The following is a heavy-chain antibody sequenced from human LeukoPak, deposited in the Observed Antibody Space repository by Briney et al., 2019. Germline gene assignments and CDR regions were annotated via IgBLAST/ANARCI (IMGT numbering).Heavy chain of an antibody. Sequence: GGSLRLSCAASGFTFSSYSMNWVRQAPGKGLEWVSSISSSSSYIYYADSVKGRFTISRDNSKNTLYLQMNSLGPDDTALYYCARDRDIAAAGVGNTFDIWGQGTMVTVSS. CDR3: ARDRDIAAAGVGNTFDI. CDR2: ISSSSSYI. J-gene: IGHJ3*02. V-gene: IGHV3-21*01. D-gene: IGHD6-13*01. CDR1: GFTFSSYS.